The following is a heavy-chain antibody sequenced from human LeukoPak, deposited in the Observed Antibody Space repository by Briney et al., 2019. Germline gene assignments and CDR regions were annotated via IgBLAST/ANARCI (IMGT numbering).Heavy chain of an antibody. V-gene: IGHV3-48*04. CDR2: ISSSSSTI. D-gene: IGHD5-12*01. CDR1: GFTFSSYS. CDR3: ARDRVATIYNWFDP. Sequence: GGSLRLSCAASGFTFSSYSMNWVRQAPGKGLEWVSYISSSSSTIYYADSVKGRFTISRDNAKNSLYLQMNSLRAEDTAVYYCARDRVATIYNWFDPWGQGTLVTVSS. J-gene: IGHJ5*02.